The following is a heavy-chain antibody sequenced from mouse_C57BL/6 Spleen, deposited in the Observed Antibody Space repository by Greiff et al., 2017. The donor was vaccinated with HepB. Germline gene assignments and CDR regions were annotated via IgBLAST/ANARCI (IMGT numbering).Heavy chain of an antibody. CDR1: GFSLTSYG. D-gene: IGHD1-1*01. V-gene: IGHV2-2*01. CDR2: IWSGGST. Sequence: QVQLKQSGPGLVQPSQSLSITCTVSGFSLTSYGVHWVRQSPGKGLEWLGVIWSGGSTDYNAAFISRLSISKDNSKSQVFFKMKSLQADDTAIYYCARNKDYGSRAWFDYWGQGTLVTVSA. J-gene: IGHJ3*01. CDR3: ARNKDYGSRAWFDY.